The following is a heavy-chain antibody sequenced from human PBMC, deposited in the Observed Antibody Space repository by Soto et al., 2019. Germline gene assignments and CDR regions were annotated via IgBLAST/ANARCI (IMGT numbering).Heavy chain of an antibody. CDR3: ARADSSSWGNWFDP. Sequence: SETLSLTCTVSGGSISSGGYYWSWIRQHPGKGLEWIGYIYYSGSTYYNPSLKSRVTISVDTSKNQFSLKLSSVTAADTAVYYCARADSSSWGNWFDPWGQGTLVTVSS. J-gene: IGHJ5*02. V-gene: IGHV4-31*03. D-gene: IGHD6-13*01. CDR1: GGSISSGGYY. CDR2: IYYSGST.